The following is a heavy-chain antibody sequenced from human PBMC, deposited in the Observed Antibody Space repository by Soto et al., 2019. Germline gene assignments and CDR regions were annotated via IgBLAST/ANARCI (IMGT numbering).Heavy chain of an antibody. Sequence: LRLSCAASGFTFNSNWMHWVRQAPGKGLVWVSRINGDGSGTNYADSVKGRFTISRDSAKNTLYLQMNNLRAEDTAVYYCAREVATSFDIWGQGTMVTVSS. CDR2: INGDGSGT. CDR1: GFTFNSNW. J-gene: IGHJ3*02. V-gene: IGHV3-74*01. D-gene: IGHD5-12*01. CDR3: AREVATSFDI.